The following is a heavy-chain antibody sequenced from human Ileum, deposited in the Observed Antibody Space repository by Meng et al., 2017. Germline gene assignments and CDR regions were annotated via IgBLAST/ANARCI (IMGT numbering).Heavy chain of an antibody. J-gene: IGHJ4*02. CDR2: INPNSGGT. CDR3: AREWTVVVVAATPPLDY. D-gene: IGHD2-15*01. CDR1: GYTFTGYY. V-gene: IGHV1-2*06. Sequence: LVQSGAEGKRPGAPGTASCKSSGYTFTGYYMHWVRQAPGQGLEWMGRINPNSGGTNYAQKFQGRVTMTRDTSISTAYMELSRLRSDDTAVYYCAREWTVVVVAATPPLDYWGQGTLVTVSS.